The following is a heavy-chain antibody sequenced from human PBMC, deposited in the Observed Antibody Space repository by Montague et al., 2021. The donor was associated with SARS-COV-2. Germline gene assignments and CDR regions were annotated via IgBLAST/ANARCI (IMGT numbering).Heavy chain of an antibody. D-gene: IGHD3-16*01. Sequence: SETLSLTCTVSGDVLTVMAYFWGWVRQSPGGGLDWVGSIHFSGATYHNPSLRNRVTMSVDPYKLQLSLNLDSLTAADTAKYFCARHVRHETGCTYFDSWGQGIPVTVSS. J-gene: IGHJ1*01. CDR1: GDVLTVMAYF. CDR2: IHFSGAT. V-gene: IGHV4-39*01. CDR3: ARHVRHETGCTYFDS.